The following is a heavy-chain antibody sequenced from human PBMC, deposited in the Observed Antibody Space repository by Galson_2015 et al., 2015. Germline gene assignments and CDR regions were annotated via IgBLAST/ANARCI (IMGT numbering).Heavy chain of an antibody. CDR3: AKDPGGAGWFDP. V-gene: IGHV4-4*02. J-gene: IGHJ5*02. CDR2: HSGYT. D-gene: IGHD3-16*01. Sequence: HSGYTNYNASLKSRVTMSVDKSKNHFSLKLSSVTAADTAVYYCAKDPGGAGWFDPWGQGTLVTVSS.